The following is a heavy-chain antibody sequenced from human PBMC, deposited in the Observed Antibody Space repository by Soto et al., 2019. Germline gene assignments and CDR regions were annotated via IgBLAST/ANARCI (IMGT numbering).Heavy chain of an antibody. CDR2: MSDTGDST. Sequence: EVQLLESGGGLVQPGGSLRLSCAASGFTFSTYAMSWVRQAPGKGLEWVSTMSDTGDSTYYADSVKGRFTISRDNSKNTLYLELGSLRAEDTALYYCAKSRNYWGQLVYAFDIWGQGTMVTVSS. J-gene: IGHJ3*02. D-gene: IGHD6-13*01. V-gene: IGHV3-23*01. CDR1: GFTFSTYA. CDR3: AKSRNYWGQLVYAFDI.